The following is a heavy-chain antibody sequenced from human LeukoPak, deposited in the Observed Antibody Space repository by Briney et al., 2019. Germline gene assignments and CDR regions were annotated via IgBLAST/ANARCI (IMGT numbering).Heavy chain of an antibody. J-gene: IGHJ4*02. CDR2: MNPNSGNT. CDR3: ARGVRITMVRGAKYYFDY. D-gene: IGHD3-10*01. Sequence: ASVKVSCKASGYTFTSYDINWVRQATGQGLEWMGWMNPNSGNTGYAQKFQGRVTMTRNASISTAYMELSSLRSEDTAVYYCARGVRITMVRGAKYYFDYWGQGTLVTVSS. CDR1: GYTFTSYD. V-gene: IGHV1-8*01.